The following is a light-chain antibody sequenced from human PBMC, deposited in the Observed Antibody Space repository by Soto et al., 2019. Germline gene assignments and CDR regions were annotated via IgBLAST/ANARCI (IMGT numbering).Light chain of an antibody. Sequence: QSVLTQPPSVSGAPGQRVTISCTGSSSNIGAGYDVHWYQQFAGTAPKLLIYVNNNRPSGVPDRFSGSKSGTSASLAITGLQVEDEADYYCQSYDSSLNGWVFGGGTQLTVL. CDR2: VNN. J-gene: IGLJ3*02. CDR3: QSYDSSLNGWV. CDR1: SSNIGAGYD. V-gene: IGLV1-40*01.